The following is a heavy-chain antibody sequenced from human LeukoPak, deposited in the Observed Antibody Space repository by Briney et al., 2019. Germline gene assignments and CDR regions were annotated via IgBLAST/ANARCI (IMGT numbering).Heavy chain of an antibody. CDR1: GITLSNYG. J-gene: IGHJ4*02. Sequence: PGGSLRLSCAVSGITLSNYGMTWVRQAPGKGLEWVAGLSGSGGSTNSADSVKGRFTISRDNAKNTLYLQMNSLRAGDTAVYFCAKRGVVIRVILVGFHKEAYYFDSWGQGVLVTVSS. V-gene: IGHV3-23*01. CDR2: LSGSGGST. D-gene: IGHD3-22*01. CDR3: AKRGVVIRVILVGFHKEAYYFDS.